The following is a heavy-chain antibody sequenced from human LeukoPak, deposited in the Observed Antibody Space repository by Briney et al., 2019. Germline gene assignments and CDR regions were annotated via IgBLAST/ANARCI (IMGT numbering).Heavy chain of an antibody. D-gene: IGHD6-6*01. CDR2: ISSSSGYI. J-gene: IGHJ4*02. CDR1: GFTFSSYS. V-gene: IGHV3-21*01. CDR3: ARDSSSDYYFDY. Sequence: GGSLRLSCAASGFTFSSYSMNWVRQAPGKGLEWVSSISSSSGYIYYADSVKGRFTISRDNAKNSLYLQMNSLRAEDTAVYYCARDSSSDYYFDYWGQGTLVSVSS.